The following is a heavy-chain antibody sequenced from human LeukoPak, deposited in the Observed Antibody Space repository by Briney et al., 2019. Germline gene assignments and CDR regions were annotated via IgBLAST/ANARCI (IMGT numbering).Heavy chain of an antibody. V-gene: IGHV4-34*11. D-gene: IGHD3-9*01. CDR1: GGSFSGYY. Sequence: PSETLSLTCAVYGGSFSGYYWSWIRQPPGKGLDWIGYIYSSGTTYYNPSLKSRVTISVDMSKNQLSLRLTSVTAADTAVYFCARDATPNRLRYFDWLSQEKEYYYYMDAWGKGTTVTISS. CDR3: ARDATPNRLRYFDWLSQEKEYYYYMDA. J-gene: IGHJ6*03. CDR2: IYSSGTT.